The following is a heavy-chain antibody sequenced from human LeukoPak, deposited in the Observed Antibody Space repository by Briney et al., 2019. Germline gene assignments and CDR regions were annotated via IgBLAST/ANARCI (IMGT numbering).Heavy chain of an antibody. V-gene: IGHV4-4*09. J-gene: IGHJ6*03. CDR2: IYTSGST. CDR1: GGSISSYY. Sequence: SETLSLTCTVSGGSISSYYWSWIRQPPGKGLEWIGYIYTSGSTNYNPSLKSRVTISVDTSKNQFSLKLSSVTAADTAVYYCARHGYDSSGYYYHYYYMDVWGKGTTVTVSS. D-gene: IGHD3-22*01. CDR3: ARHGYDSSGYYYHYYYMDV.